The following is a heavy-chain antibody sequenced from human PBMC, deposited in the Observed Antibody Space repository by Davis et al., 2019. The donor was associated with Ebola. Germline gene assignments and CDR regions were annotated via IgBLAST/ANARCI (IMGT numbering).Heavy chain of an antibody. J-gene: IGHJ5*02. CDR2: IYYSGST. D-gene: IGHD6-19*01. CDR1: GGSISSYY. V-gene: IGHV4-59*08. Sequence: MPSETLSLTCTVSGGSISSYYWSWIRQPPGKGLEWIGYIYYSGSTNYNPSLKSRVTISVDTSKNQFSLKLSSVTAAYTAVYYWARRYSSGWSGGYSWFDPWGQGTLVTVSS. CDR3: ARRYSSGWSGGYSWFDP.